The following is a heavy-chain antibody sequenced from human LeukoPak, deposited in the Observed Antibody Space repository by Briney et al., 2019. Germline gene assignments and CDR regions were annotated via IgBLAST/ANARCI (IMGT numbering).Heavy chain of an antibody. D-gene: IGHD2-15*01. CDR1: GFTFSSYS. CDR3: APQSADTTPFDY. CDR2: ISSSSSYI. Sequence: GGSLRLSCAASGFTFSSYSMNWVRQAPGKGLEWVSSISSSSSYIYYADSVKGRFTISRDNAKNSLYLQMNSLRAEDTAVYYCAPQSADTTPFDYWGQGTLVTVSS. V-gene: IGHV3-21*01. J-gene: IGHJ4*02.